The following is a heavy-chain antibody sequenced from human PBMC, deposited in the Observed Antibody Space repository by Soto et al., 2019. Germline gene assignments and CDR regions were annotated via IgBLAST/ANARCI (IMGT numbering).Heavy chain of an antibody. CDR1: GGSISSYY. Sequence: SETLSLTCTVSGGSISSYYWSWIRQPPGKGLEWIGYIYYSGSTNYNPSLKSRVTISVDTSKNQFSLKLSSVTAADTAVYYCARDLTHNYGSGSHYYYYGMDVWGQGTTVTVSS. CDR3: ARDLTHNYGSGSHYYYYGMDV. J-gene: IGHJ6*02. V-gene: IGHV4-59*01. D-gene: IGHD3-10*01. CDR2: IYYSGST.